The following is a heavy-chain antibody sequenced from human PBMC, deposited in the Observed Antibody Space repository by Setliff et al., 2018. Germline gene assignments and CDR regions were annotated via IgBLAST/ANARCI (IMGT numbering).Heavy chain of an antibody. CDR3: ARGRHSSGWPNNWFEP. CDR1: EYTFISYD. CDR2: MNPNSGNT. Sequence: ASVKVSCKASEYTFISYDINWVRQATGQGLEWMGWMNPNSGNTGYAQKFQGRVTMTRNTSTSTAYMELSSLRSEDTAVYYCARGRHSSGWPNNWFEPWGQGTPVTVSS. V-gene: IGHV1-8*02. D-gene: IGHD6-19*01. J-gene: IGHJ5*02.